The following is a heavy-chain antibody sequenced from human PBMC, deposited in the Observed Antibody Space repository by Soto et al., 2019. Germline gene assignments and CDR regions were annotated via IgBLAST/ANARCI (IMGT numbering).Heavy chain of an antibody. CDR2: IDTTGTKI. CDR3: ASHYDMWSGYLSPVDY. Sequence: QVQLVESGGDLVKPGGSLRLSCAASGYTFSDYYMSWIRQAPGKGLEWISYIDTTGTKIYYADSVKGGFTITRDNAKNSLVLEINSPSDEDTAVYYCASHYDMWSGYLSPVDYWGQGTLVTVSS. J-gene: IGHJ4*02. D-gene: IGHD3-3*01. CDR1: GYTFSDYY. V-gene: IGHV3-11*01.